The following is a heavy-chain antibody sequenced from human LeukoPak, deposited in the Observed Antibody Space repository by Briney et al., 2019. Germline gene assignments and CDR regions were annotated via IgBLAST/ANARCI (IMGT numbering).Heavy chain of an antibody. Sequence: GGSPRLSCAASGFTFSSYSMNWVRQAPGKGLEWVSYISSGSSTIYYADSVKGRFTISRDNAKNSLFLQMNSLRAEDTAVYYCATAYGGNSGAFDYWGQGTLVTVSS. CDR1: GFTFSSYS. CDR3: ATAYGGNSGAFDY. J-gene: IGHJ4*02. V-gene: IGHV3-48*01. CDR2: ISSGSSTI. D-gene: IGHD4-23*01.